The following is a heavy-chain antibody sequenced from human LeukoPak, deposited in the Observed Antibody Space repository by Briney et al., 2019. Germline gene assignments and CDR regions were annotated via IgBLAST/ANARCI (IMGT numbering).Heavy chain of an antibody. J-gene: IGHJ4*02. D-gene: IGHD3-16*01. Sequence: GASVTVSCKASGYTFIIYGISWVRQAPGQGLEWMGWISPYNGDTKYVQKLQGRVTMTKDTSTNTAYMELRSLRSDDTAVYYCARVLPRLSWGEFDYWGQGTLVTVSS. CDR2: ISPYNGDT. V-gene: IGHV1-18*01. CDR1: GYTFIIYG. CDR3: ARVLPRLSWGEFDY.